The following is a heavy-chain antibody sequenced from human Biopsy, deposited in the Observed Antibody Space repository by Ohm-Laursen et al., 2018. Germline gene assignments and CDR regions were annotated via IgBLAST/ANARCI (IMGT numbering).Heavy chain of an antibody. CDR3: AKDHCSGGTCYSDGPVFDF. CDR2: ITVSADTT. Sequence: SLRLSCTASGFTFSSYAMNWVRQAPGKGLEWVSAITVSADTTYYADSVRGRFTVSRDNSQNTLYLQMNSLRAEDTAVYYCAKDHCSGGTCYSDGPVFDFWGQGTLVTVSS. CDR1: GFTFSSYA. V-gene: IGHV3-23*01. D-gene: IGHD2-15*01. J-gene: IGHJ4*02.